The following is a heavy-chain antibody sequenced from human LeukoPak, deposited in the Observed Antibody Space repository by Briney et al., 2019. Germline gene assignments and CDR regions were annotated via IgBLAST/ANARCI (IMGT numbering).Heavy chain of an antibody. CDR3: ARDNTATGPLDN. J-gene: IGHJ4*02. CDR2: IDPSGGST. V-gene: IGHV1-46*01. CDR1: GYSFTSYY. D-gene: IGHD1-1*01. Sequence: ASVKVSCRASGYSFTSYYMHWVRQAPGQGLGWMGIIDPSGGSTSYAQKFQGRVTMTRDTSTSTVYMELSSLRSEDTAVYYCARDNTATGPLDNWGQGTLVTVSS.